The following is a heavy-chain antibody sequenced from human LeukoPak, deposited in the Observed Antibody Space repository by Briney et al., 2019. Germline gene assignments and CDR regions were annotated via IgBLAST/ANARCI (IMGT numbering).Heavy chain of an antibody. D-gene: IGHD6-13*01. J-gene: IGHJ4*02. CDR1: GFTFSTYG. CDR3: AKTGGIAAAH. CDR2: ISGSGGST. V-gene: IGHV3-23*01. Sequence: GGSLRLSCAASGFTFSTYGMTWVRQAPGKGLEWVPAISGSGGSTYYADSVKGRFTISRDNSKNTLYLQMNSLRAEDTALYYCAKTGGIAAAHWGQGTLVTVSP.